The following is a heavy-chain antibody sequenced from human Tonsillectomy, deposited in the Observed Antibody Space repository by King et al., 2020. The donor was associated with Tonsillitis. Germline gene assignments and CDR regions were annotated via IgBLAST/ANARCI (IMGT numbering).Heavy chain of an antibody. Sequence: VQLVESGGGLVQPGGSLRLSCAVSGFTFISYAMSWVRQAPGKGLGGVSCIWDRGSTKPFADSWRGRFTISRDTSKNTVYLQMNSLRVEDTAVYYCARRYGDFPSADYWGQGTLVTVSS. CDR3: ARRYGDFPSADY. J-gene: IGHJ4*02. V-gene: IGHV3-23*04. CDR1: GFTFISYA. CDR2: IWDRGSTK. D-gene: IGHD2-21*02.